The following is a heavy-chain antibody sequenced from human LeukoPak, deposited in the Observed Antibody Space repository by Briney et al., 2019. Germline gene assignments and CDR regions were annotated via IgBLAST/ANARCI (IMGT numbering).Heavy chain of an antibody. CDR1: GFTFSSYS. D-gene: IGHD6-13*01. J-gene: IGHJ3*02. CDR3: ARAREAAAGPDAFDI. Sequence: GGSLRLSCAASGFTFSSYSMTWVRQAPGKGLEWVSSISSSTSYIYYTDSVKGRVTISRDNAKNSLYLQMNSLRAEDTAVYYCARAREAAAGPDAFDIWGQGTMVTVSS. V-gene: IGHV3-21*01. CDR2: ISSSTSYI.